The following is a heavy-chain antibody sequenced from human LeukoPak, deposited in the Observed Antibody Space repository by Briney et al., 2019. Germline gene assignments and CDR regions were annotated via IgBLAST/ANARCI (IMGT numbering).Heavy chain of an antibody. CDR3: TRDGTMVRGADYYYYGMDV. CDR1: GFTLGDYA. J-gene: IGHJ6*02. CDR2: IRSKAYGGTT. Sequence: GGSLRLSCTASGFTLGDYAMSGVRQAPGKGLEWVGFIRSKAYGGTTEYAASVKCRFTISRDDSKSIAYLQMNSLKTEDTAVYYCTRDGTMVRGADYYYYGMDVWGQGTTVTVSS. D-gene: IGHD3-10*01. V-gene: IGHV3-49*04.